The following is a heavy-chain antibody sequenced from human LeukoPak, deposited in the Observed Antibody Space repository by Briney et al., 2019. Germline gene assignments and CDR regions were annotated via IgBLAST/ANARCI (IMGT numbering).Heavy chain of an antibody. Sequence: PSETLSLTCTVSGGSISSYYWSWILQPAGKGLERIGRIYTSGSTNYNPSLKSRVTMSVDTSKNQFSLKLSSVTAADTAVYYCARTSQYYYDSSGYYFFDYWGQGTLVTVSS. CDR1: GGSISSYY. CDR3: ARTSQYYYDSSGYYFFDY. V-gene: IGHV4-4*07. CDR2: IYTSGST. D-gene: IGHD3-22*01. J-gene: IGHJ4*02.